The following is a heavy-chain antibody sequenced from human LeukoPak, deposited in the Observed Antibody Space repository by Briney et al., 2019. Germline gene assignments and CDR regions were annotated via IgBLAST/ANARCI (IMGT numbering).Heavy chain of an antibody. CDR2: IYYSGTT. CDR1: GGSISSSSFY. Sequence: SETLSLTCTVSGGSISSSSFYWGWIRQPPGKGLEWIGSIYYSGTTYYNPSLKSRVTISIDTSKNRFSLKLSSVTAADTAVYYCARQIASAGTAGFDFWGQGALVTVSS. V-gene: IGHV4-39*07. CDR3: ARQIASAGTAGFDF. D-gene: IGHD6-13*01. J-gene: IGHJ4*02.